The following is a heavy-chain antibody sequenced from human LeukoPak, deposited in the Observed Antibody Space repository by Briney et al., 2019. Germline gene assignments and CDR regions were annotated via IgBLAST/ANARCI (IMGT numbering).Heavy chain of an antibody. V-gene: IGHV3-48*02. D-gene: IGHD1-7*01. CDR1: GFTFSSNS. CDR3: AREGLELL. CDR2: ISSSSTTI. J-gene: IGHJ4*02. Sequence: GGSLRLSCAASGFTFSSNSMNWVRQAPGKGLEWVSYISSSSTTIYYADSVKGRFTISRDNAKNSLYLQMNSLGDEDTAVYYCAREGLELLWGQGTLVTVSS.